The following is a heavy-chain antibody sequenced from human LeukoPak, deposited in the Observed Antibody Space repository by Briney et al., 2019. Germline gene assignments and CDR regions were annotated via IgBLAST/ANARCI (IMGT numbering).Heavy chain of an antibody. V-gene: IGHV4-34*01. D-gene: IGHD2-15*01. CDR2: INHSGST. CDR1: GGSFSGYY. J-gene: IGHJ4*02. Sequence: SETLSLTCAVYGGSFSGYYWSWIRQPPGKGLEWIGEINHSGSTNYNPSLKSRVTISVGTSKNQFSLKLSSVTAADTAVYYCARAGGNYFDYWGQGTLVTVSS. CDR3: ARAGGNYFDY.